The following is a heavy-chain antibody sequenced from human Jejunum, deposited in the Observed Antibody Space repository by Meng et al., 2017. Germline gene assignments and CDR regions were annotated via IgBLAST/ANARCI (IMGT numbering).Heavy chain of an antibody. J-gene: IGHJ4*02. CDR2: INPNSGGT. V-gene: IGHV1-2*06. Sequence: QVPLGQSGGEGKKPGASVTLSCKTSGYTFTGYYVHWVRQAPGQGLEWMGRINPNSGGTNFAQKFQGRITMARDTSISTAYMGLTTLRSDDTAVYYCAREGNYYGSGSSPLDSWGQGALVTVSS. CDR1: GYTFTGYY. CDR3: AREGNYYGSGSSPLDS. D-gene: IGHD3-10*01.